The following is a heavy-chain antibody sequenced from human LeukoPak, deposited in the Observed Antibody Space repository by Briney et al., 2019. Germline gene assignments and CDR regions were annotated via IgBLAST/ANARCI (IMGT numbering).Heavy chain of an antibody. Sequence: SQTLSLTCTVSGGSISSGSYYWSWIRQPAGKGLEWIGRIYTSGSTNYNPSLKSRVTISVDTSKNQFSLKLSSVTAADTAVYYCAREGGSYLDYYYGMDVWGQGTTVTVSS. CDR3: AREGGSYLDYYYGMDV. J-gene: IGHJ6*02. CDR2: IYTSGST. CDR1: GGSISSGSYY. D-gene: IGHD1-26*01. V-gene: IGHV4-61*02.